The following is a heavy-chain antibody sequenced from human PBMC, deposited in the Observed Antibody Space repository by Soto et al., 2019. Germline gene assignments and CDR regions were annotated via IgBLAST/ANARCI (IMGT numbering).Heavy chain of an antibody. CDR3: ARDQAVAGPYYFDY. D-gene: IGHD6-19*01. Sequence: PGGSLRLSCAASGFTVSTNYMSWVRQAPGKGLEWVSLIYSGGSTYYADSVKGRFTISRDNSKNTLYLQMNSLRAEDTAVYYCARDQAVAGPYYFDYWGQGTLVTVSS. J-gene: IGHJ4*02. V-gene: IGHV3-66*01. CDR1: GFTVSTNY. CDR2: IYSGGST.